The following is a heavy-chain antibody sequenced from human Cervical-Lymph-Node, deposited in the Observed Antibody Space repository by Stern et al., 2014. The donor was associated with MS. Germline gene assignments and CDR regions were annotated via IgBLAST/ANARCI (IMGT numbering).Heavy chain of an antibody. CDR1: GGSISPYY. V-gene: IGHV4-59*01. CDR2: LHHTRSG. Sequence: QLQLQESGPGLLKPSETLFLTCSVSGGSISPYYWTWIRQPPGKRMEWVGYLHHTRSGNYNPSLRSRGSISPDTSQKQLFLSLDSVTAADTAVYYCARESFYGSGLGYWGQGTLVAVSS. J-gene: IGHJ4*02. CDR3: ARESFYGSGLGY. D-gene: IGHD3-10*01.